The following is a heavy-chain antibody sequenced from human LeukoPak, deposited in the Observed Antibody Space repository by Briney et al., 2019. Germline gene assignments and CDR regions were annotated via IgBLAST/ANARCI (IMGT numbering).Heavy chain of an antibody. D-gene: IGHD6-13*01. V-gene: IGHV3-66*02. Sequence: GGSLRLSCAASGLTVSSNYMSWVRQAPGKGLEWVSLIYAGGSTYYAGSVRGRFTISRDNSKNTLYLQMNSLTPEDTAVYYCARGFGKAAADVFGGYTMDVWGQGTTVIVSS. J-gene: IGHJ6*02. CDR3: ARGFGKAAADVFGGYTMDV. CDR1: GLTVSSNY. CDR2: IYAGGST.